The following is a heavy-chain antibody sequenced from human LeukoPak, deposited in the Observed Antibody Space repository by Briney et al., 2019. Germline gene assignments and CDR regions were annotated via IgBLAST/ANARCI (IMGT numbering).Heavy chain of an antibody. J-gene: IGHJ4*02. D-gene: IGHD6-13*01. CDR2: IYYSGST. CDR1: GGSISSGGYY. V-gene: IGHV4-31*03. CDR3: ASGSRSRLRPFDY. Sequence: SQTLSLTCTVSGGSISSGGYYWSWIRQHPGKGLEWIGYIYYSGSTYYNPSLKSRVTISVDTSKNQFSLKLSSVTAADTAVYYCASGSRSRLRPFDYWVQGTLVTVSS.